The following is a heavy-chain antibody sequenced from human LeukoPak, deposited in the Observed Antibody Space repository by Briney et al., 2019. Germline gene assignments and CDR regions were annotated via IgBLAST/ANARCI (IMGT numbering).Heavy chain of an antibody. J-gene: IGHJ4*02. CDR1: GFTFSIYA. V-gene: IGHV3-23*01. D-gene: IGHD1-26*01. CDR2: ISGSGGST. Sequence: GGSLRLSCAAPGFTFSIYAMSWVRQAPGKGLEWVSAISGSGGSTYYADSVKGRFTISRDNSKNTLYLQTNSLRAEDTAVYYCAKDRAVGATPGGYFDYWGQGTLVAVSS. CDR3: AKDRAVGATPGGYFDY.